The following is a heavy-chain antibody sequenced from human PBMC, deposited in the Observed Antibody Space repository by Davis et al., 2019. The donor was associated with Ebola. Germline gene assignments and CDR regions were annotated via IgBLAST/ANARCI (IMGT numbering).Heavy chain of an antibody. D-gene: IGHD2-2*01. CDR2: IIPIFGTA. CDR3: ARAHPYCSSTSCSHYQFDP. V-gene: IGHV1-69*13. CDR1: GGTFSSYA. Sequence: SVKVSCKASGGTFSSYAISWVRQAPGQGLEWMGGIIPIFGTANYAQKFQGRVTITADESTSTAYMELSRLRSDDTAVYYCARAHPYCSSTSCSHYQFDPWGQGTLVTVSS. J-gene: IGHJ5*02.